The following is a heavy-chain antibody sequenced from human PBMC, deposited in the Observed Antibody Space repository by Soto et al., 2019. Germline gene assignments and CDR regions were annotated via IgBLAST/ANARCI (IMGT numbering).Heavy chain of an antibody. D-gene: IGHD6-13*01. CDR3: AKGIAAAGTEKYYYYYYGMDV. CDR1: GFTFSSYA. CDR2: ISGSGGST. Sequence: GGSLRLSCAASGFTFSSYAMSWVRQAPGKGLEWVSAISGSGGSTYYADSVKGRFTISRDNSKNTLYLQMSSLRAEDTAVYYCAKGIAAAGTEKYYYYYYGMDVWGQGTTVTVSS. V-gene: IGHV3-23*01. J-gene: IGHJ6*02.